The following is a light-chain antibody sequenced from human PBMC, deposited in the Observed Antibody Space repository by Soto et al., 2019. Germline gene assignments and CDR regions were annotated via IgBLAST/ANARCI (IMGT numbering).Light chain of an antibody. CDR1: SRAIGAYDY. CDR2: EVN. CDR3: FSFTTTSSHV. V-gene: IGLV2-14*01. J-gene: IGLJ1*01. Sequence: QSVWTQPASLSGSPGQGITTSCTGTSRAIGAYDYFSWCQQHAGKPPKLTITEVNNRPAGVSNSFSASKSGNTAYLTMAGLQVDDDAEHFCFSFTTTSSHVFGTGTKVTVL.